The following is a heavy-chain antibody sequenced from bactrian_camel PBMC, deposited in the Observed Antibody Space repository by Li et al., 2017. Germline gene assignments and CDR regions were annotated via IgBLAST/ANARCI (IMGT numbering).Heavy chain of an antibody. Sequence: HVQLVESGGGLVQPGGSLRLACTASGFTFDERDMSWYRQAPGQKREAVAAISTGSSSTMYVDSVKGRFTLVKDKDKNVLYLQMNSLKVEDTAIYYCAVRLNSGCPVRWADFSAWGQRTQVTVS. D-gene: IGHD3*01. J-gene: IGHJ4*01. V-gene: IGHV3S54*01. CDR3: AVRLNSGCPVRWADFSA. CDR1: GFTFDERD. CDR2: ISTGSSST.